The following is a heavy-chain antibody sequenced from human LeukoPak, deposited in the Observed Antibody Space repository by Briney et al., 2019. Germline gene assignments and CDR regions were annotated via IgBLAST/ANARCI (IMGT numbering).Heavy chain of an antibody. V-gene: IGHV1-69*05. Sequence: SVKVSCKASGYTFTGYYMHWVRQAPGQGLEWMGRIIPIFGTANYAQKFQGRVTITTDESTSTAYMELSSLRPEDTAVYYCARGPLVGASNTFDYWGQGTLVTVSS. CDR2: IIPIFGTA. CDR1: GYTFTGYY. CDR3: ARGPLVGASNTFDY. D-gene: IGHD1-26*01. J-gene: IGHJ4*02.